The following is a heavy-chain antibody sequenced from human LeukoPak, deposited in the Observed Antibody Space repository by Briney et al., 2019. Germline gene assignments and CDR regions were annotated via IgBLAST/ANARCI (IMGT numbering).Heavy chain of an antibody. CDR3: ARGYYYGSGIPSFYFDY. CDR1: GFTFSSYA. D-gene: IGHD3-10*01. CDR2: IYYSGST. V-gene: IGHV4-39*01. Sequence: GTLRLSCAASGFTFSSYAMSWVRQPPGKGLEWIGSIYYSGSTYYNPSLKSRVTISVDTSKNQFSLKLSSVTAADTAVYYCARGYYYGSGIPSFYFDYWGQGTLVTVSS. J-gene: IGHJ4*02.